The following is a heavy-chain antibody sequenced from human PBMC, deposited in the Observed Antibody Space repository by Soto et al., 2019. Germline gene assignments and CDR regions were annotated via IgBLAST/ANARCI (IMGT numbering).Heavy chain of an antibody. CDR3: ARDHLILPAHDFFYGSDV. CDR2: IPQDGVDG. CDR1: GFTFSMYS. V-gene: IGHV3-7*03. D-gene: IGHD2-21*02. Sequence: DVKLVESGGGLVQPGDSLRLSCEVSGFTFSMYSMSWVRQSPGKGLEWVAKIPQDGVDGHYADSVKGRFIISRDNGKNSIHLQLNNLRAEDTAVYYCARDHLILPAHDFFYGSDVWGRGATVTVSS. J-gene: IGHJ6*02.